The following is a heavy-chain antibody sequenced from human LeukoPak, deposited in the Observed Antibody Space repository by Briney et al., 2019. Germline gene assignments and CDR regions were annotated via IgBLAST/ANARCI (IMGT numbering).Heavy chain of an antibody. Sequence: GGSLRLSCAASGFTFSSYGMHWVRQAPGKGLEWVAFIRYDGSNKYYADSVKGRFTISRDNSKNTLYLQMNSLRAEDTAVYYCAKGLNGDYRGFFDYWGQGTLVTVSS. CDR2: IRYDGSNK. CDR3: AKGLNGDYRGFFDY. CDR1: GFTFSSYG. D-gene: IGHD4-17*01. J-gene: IGHJ4*02. V-gene: IGHV3-30*02.